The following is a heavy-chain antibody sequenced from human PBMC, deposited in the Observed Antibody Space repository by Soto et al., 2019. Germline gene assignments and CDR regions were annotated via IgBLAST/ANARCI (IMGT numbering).Heavy chain of an antibody. CDR1: GFTFSSYA. D-gene: IGHD3-3*01. V-gene: IGHV3-23*01. CDR2: ISGSGGST. J-gene: IGHJ4*02. CDR3: AKTPGYDFQPAYYFDY. Sequence: GGSLRLSCAASGFTFSSYAMSWVRQAPGKGLEWVSAISGSGGSTYYADSVKGRFTISRDNSKNTLYLQMNSLRAEDTAVYYCAKTPGYDFQPAYYFDYWGQGTLVTVSS.